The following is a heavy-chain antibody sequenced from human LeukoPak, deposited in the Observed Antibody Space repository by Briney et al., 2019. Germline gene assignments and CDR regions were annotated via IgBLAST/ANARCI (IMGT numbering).Heavy chain of an antibody. V-gene: IGHV3-23*01. J-gene: IGHJ4*02. D-gene: IGHD3-16*01. Sequence: WGSLRLSCAASGFTFPNYDMSWVRQAPGKGLEWVSTISDSGHDTSYADSVKGRFTISRDNSKNTLYLQMSSLRAEDTALYYCATGEYYFDFWGQGTLVTVS. CDR2: ISDSGHDT. CDR1: GFTFPNYD. CDR3: ATGEYYFDF.